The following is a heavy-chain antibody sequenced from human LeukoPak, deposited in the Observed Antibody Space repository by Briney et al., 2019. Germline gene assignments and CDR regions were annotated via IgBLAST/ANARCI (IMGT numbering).Heavy chain of an antibody. CDR1: GYTFTGYY. D-gene: IGHD6-13*01. CDR3: ARDVGQQLAYYYYYMDV. Sequence: ASVKVSCKASGYTFTGYYMHWVRQAPGQGLEWMGWINPNSGGTNYAQKFQGRVTMTRDTSISTAYIEPSRLRSDDTAVYYCARDVGQQLAYYYYYMDVWGKGTTVTVSS. CDR2: INPNSGGT. J-gene: IGHJ6*03. V-gene: IGHV1-2*02.